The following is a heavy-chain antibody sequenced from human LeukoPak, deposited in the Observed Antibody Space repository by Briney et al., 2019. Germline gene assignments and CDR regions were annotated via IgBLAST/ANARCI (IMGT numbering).Heavy chain of an antibody. J-gene: IGHJ6*02. CDR2: ISYDGSNK. D-gene: IGHD2-2*01. V-gene: IGHV3-30*03. CDR1: EXTFSSYG. CDR3: ATSASRHCSSTSCYYYYGMDV. Sequence: GGSLRLSCAASEXTFSSYGMHWVRQAPGKGLEWVAVISYDGSNKYYADSVKGRFTISRDNSKNTLYLQMNSLRAEDTAVYYCATSASRHCSSTSCYYYYGMDVWGQGTTVTVSS.